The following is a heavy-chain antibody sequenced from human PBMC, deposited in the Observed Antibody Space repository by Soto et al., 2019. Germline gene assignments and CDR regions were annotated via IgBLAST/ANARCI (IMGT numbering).Heavy chain of an antibody. CDR2: ISYDGSNK. CDR1: GFTFSSYG. D-gene: IGHD3-22*01. J-gene: IGHJ6*02. Sequence: QVQLVESGGGVVQPGRSLRLSCAASGFTFSSYGMHWVRQAPGKGLEWVAVISYDGSNKYYADSVKGRFTISRDNSKNTLYLQMNSLRAEDTAVYYGAKDRGAYYYESYGRDVWGQGTTVTVSS. V-gene: IGHV3-30*18. CDR3: AKDRGAYYYESYGRDV.